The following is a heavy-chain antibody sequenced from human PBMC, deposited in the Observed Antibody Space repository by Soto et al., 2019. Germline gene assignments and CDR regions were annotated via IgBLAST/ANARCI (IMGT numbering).Heavy chain of an antibody. V-gene: IGHV4-34*01. J-gene: IGHJ4*02. D-gene: IGHD2-2*02. CDR1: GGSFIGYY. CDR3: ARGALIVVVPAAIDYFDY. CDR2: INHSGST. Sequence: SETLSLTCAVYGGSFIGYYWICIRHPPFKWLEWIGEINHSGSTNYNPSLKSRVTISVDTSKNQFSLKLSSVTAADTAVYYCARGALIVVVPAAIDYFDYWGQGTLVTVSS.